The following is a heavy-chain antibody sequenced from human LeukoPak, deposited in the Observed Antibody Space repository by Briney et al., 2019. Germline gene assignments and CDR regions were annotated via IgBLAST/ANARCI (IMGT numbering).Heavy chain of an antibody. CDR3: AREAEGSGWYLSDY. CDR1: GGSISSGSYY. D-gene: IGHD6-19*01. V-gene: IGHV4-61*02. Sequence: PSETLSLTCTVSGGSISSGSYYWSWIRQPAGKGLEWIGRIYTSGSTNYNPSLKSRVTISVDTSKNQFSPKLSSVTAADTAVYYCAREAEGSGWYLSDYWGQGTLVTVSS. CDR2: IYTSGST. J-gene: IGHJ4*02.